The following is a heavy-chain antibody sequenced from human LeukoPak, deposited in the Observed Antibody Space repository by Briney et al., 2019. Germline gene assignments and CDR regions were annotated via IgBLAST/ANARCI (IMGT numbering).Heavy chain of an antibody. CDR3: AKDLPDLFYCGGDCYYFDY. J-gene: IGHJ4*02. V-gene: IGHV3-23*01. CDR1: GFTFSSYA. D-gene: IGHD2-21*02. Sequence: PGGSLRLSCAASGFTFSSYAMSWVRQAPGKGLEWVSGISGSGGSTYYADSVKGRFTISRNNSKNTLYLQMNSLRAEDTAVYYCAKDLPDLFYCGGDCYYFDYWGQGTLVTVSS. CDR2: ISGSGGST.